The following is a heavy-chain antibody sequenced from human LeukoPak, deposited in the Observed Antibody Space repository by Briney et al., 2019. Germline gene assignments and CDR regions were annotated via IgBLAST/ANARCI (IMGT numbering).Heavy chain of an antibody. D-gene: IGHD3-22*01. CDR3: ARGNYYDSSGYYTEFDY. CDR1: GFTFSSYG. V-gene: IGHV3-33*01. CDR2: IWFDGSTQ. J-gene: IGHJ4*02. Sequence: PGGSLRLSCAASGFTFSSYGMHWVRQAPGKGLEWVAVIWFDGSTQYYADSVKGRFTISRDNFKNTLYLQMNSLRTEDTAAYYCARGNYYDSSGYYTEFDYWGQGTLVTISS.